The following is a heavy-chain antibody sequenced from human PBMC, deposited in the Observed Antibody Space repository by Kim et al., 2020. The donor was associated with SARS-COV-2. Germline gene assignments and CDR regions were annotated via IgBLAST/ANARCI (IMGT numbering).Heavy chain of an antibody. Sequence: PSFQGQVTISADKSISTAYLQWSSLKASDTAMYYCARHYYGYNHYGMDVWGQGTTVTVSS. J-gene: IGHJ6*02. CDR3: ARHYYGYNHYGMDV. V-gene: IGHV5-51*01. D-gene: IGHD3-10*01.